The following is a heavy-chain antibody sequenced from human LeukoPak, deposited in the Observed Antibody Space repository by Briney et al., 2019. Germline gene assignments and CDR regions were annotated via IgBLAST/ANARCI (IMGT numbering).Heavy chain of an antibody. D-gene: IGHD3-9*01. Sequence: TLCLTCTVSGDSISSGNYYWTWIPQPTGQDLEWIGRIDSSGTYKYKSCPKSRVTISADTSKNEFSLKLSSVTAADTGVYYCASGPFDLRYYYYYMDVWGKGTTVTVSS. CDR2: IDSSGTY. CDR3: ASGPFDLRYYYYYMDV. V-gene: IGHV4-61*02. CDR1: GDSISSGNYY. J-gene: IGHJ6*03.